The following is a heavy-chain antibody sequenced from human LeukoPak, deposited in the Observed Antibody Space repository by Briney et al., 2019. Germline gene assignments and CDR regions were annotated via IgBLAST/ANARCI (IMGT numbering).Heavy chain of an antibody. CDR2: ISGSGCST. Sequence: PGGSLRLSCAASGFTFSSYAMSWVRQAPGKGLEWVSAISGSGCSTYYADSVKGRFTISRDNSKNTLYRQMNSLRAEDTAVYYCAKSSGCYSFPYYFDYWGQGTLVTVSS. J-gene: IGHJ4*02. D-gene: IGHD2-15*01. V-gene: IGHV3-23*01. CDR1: GFTFSSYA. CDR3: AKSSGCYSFPYYFDY.